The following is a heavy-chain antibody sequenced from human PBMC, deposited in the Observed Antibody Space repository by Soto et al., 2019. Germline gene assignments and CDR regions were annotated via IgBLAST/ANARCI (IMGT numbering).Heavy chain of an antibody. D-gene: IGHD2-15*01. V-gene: IGHV3-11*01. CDR3: ARAPDCGEGSCYRHFDL. Sequence: QVQLVESGGGLVKPGGSLRLSCAASAFKFSDYYMSWVRQAPGKGLEWVSYISGSGDVIYYADSVKGRFTISRDNYTNSVHLQMHTLRAEDTALYYCARAPDCGEGSCYRHFDLWGQGTRVAVSS. CDR1: AFKFSDYY. J-gene: IGHJ4*02. CDR2: ISGSGDVI.